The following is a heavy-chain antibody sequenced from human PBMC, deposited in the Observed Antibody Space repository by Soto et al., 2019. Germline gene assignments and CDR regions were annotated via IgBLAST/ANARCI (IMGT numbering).Heavy chain of an antibody. Sequence: QVQLVQSGAEVKKPGASVKVSCKASGYTFTSYGISWVRQAPGQGLEWMGWISAYNGNTNYAQKLQGRVTMTTDTSTSTAYMELRGLRSDDTAVYYCAMRVKLEPRPAYGMDVWGQGTTVTVSS. V-gene: IGHV1-18*01. CDR2: ISAYNGNT. CDR1: GYTFTSYG. D-gene: IGHD1-1*01. J-gene: IGHJ6*02. CDR3: AMRVKLEPRPAYGMDV.